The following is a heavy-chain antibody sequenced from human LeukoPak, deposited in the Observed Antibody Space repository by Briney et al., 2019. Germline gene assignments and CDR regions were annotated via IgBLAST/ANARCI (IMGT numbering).Heavy chain of an antibody. CDR1: GFTFSDHY. CDR2: ISSSSSYT. CDR3: AKVGSGYYAHLDF. J-gene: IGHJ4*02. V-gene: IGHV3-11*05. Sequence: TGGSLRLSCAASGFTFSDHYMSWIRQAPGKGLEWVSYISSSSSYTNYADSVKGRFTISRDNSKNTQCLQMNSLRVEDTAVYYCAKVGSGYYAHLDFWGQGILVTVPS. D-gene: IGHD3-3*01.